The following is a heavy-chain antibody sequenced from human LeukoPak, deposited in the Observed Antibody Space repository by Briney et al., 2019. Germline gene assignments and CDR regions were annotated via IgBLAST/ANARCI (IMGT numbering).Heavy chain of an antibody. Sequence: SVKVSCKASGGTFSIYAISWVRQAPGQGLEWMGGIIPIFGTPNYAQKFQGRVTITRNTSISTAYMELSSLRSEDTAVYYCARGDYDSSGPVGYYYYYMDVWGKGTTVTVSS. CDR1: GGTFSIYA. V-gene: IGHV1-69*05. J-gene: IGHJ6*03. CDR2: IIPIFGTP. D-gene: IGHD3-22*01. CDR3: ARGDYDSSGPVGYYYYYMDV.